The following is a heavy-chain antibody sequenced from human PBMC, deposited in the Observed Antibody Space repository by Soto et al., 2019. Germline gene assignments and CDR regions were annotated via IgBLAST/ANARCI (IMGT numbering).Heavy chain of an antibody. CDR3: ARGLREECYNGVSYPTRNFYFDR. CDR1: GGSVSSFY. J-gene: IGHJ4*01. V-gene: IGHV4-59*02. Sequence: PSEPLSLTCTVSGGSVSSFYWSGIRQPPGKGLEYIGSISDSGSTNYNPSHKSRVTILLDPSKNQFSLRLSLVTAAGTAVYYCARGLREECYNGVSYPTRNFYFDRWGHGTLVTVSS. CDR2: ISDSGST. D-gene: IGHD2-8*01.